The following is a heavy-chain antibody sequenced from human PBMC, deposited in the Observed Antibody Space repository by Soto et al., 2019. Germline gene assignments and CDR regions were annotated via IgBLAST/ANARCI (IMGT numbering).Heavy chain of an antibody. Sequence: QVQLQESGPGLVKPSETLSLICTVSGGSVSGHFWSWMRQPPGKRLEWIGNIYDGVTTNYNPSLKSRVTLSLDTSKRQFSLKLSSVTAADTAVYYCAINADVWGQGTTVTVSS. V-gene: IGHV4-59*08. CDR1: GGSVSGHF. J-gene: IGHJ6*02. CDR2: IYDGVTT. CDR3: AINADV.